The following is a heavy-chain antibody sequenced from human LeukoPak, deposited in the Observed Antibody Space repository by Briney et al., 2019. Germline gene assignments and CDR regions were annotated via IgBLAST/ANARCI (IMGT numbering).Heavy chain of an antibody. V-gene: IGHV3-30*18. CDR1: GFSFSSYG. D-gene: IGHD2-2*01. CDR3: AKFTDIVVVPAAVDAFDI. CDR2: ISYDGGNK. Sequence: GGSLRLSCVASGFSFSSYGMHWVRQAPGKGLEWGAVISYDGGNKYYADSVKGRFTISRDNSKNTLYLQMNSLRAEDTAVYYCAKFTDIVVVPAAVDAFDIWGQGTMVTVSS. J-gene: IGHJ3*02.